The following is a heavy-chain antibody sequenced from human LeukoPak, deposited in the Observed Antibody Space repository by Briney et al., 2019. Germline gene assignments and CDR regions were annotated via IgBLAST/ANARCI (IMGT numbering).Heavy chain of an antibody. CDR3: ASYYCTSGTCYFDY. CDR1: GFSISHNY. D-gene: IGHD2-8*01. V-gene: IGHV3-53*01. J-gene: IGHJ4*02. CDR2: IYSAGDT. Sequence: PGGSLRLSCAVTGFSISHNYISWVRQTPGKGLEWLSAIYSAGDTYYADSVKGRFTISKDNSNNMVYLQVSSLRGEDTALYYCASYYCTSGTCYFDYWGQGTLVTVSS.